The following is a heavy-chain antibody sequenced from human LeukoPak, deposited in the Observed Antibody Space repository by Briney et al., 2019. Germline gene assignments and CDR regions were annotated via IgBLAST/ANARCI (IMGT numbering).Heavy chain of an antibody. CDR3: ARGDGFHHFDY. J-gene: IGHJ4*02. Sequence: GGSLRLSCVVSGFTFSTYAMHWVRQAPGKGLEWVSFITSTSNNIYYADSVKGRFTISRDNAQNSLYLHMSSLGDEDTAVYYCARGDGFHHFDYWGQGALVTVSS. CDR1: GFTFSTYA. V-gene: IGHV3-48*02. D-gene: IGHD5-24*01. CDR2: ITSTSNNI.